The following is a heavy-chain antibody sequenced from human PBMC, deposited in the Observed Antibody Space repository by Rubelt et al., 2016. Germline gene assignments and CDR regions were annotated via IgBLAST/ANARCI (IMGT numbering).Heavy chain of an antibody. D-gene: IGHD6-6*01. CDR1: G. V-gene: IGHV2-5*02. CDR3: AHRPSSSSGFDY. J-gene: IGHJ4*02. CDR2: IYWDDDK. Sequence: GVAWIRQPPGKAPEWLALIYWDDDKRYSPSLKSRLTITKDTSKNQVVLTMTNMDPVDTATYCCAHRPSSSSGFDYWGQGTLVTVSS.